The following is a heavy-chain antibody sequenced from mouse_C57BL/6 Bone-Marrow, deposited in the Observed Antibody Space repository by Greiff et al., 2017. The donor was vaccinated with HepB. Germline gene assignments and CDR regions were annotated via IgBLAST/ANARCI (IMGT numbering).Heavy chain of an antibody. CDR3: ARLLTPCYAMDY. CDR2: ISDGGSYT. V-gene: IGHV5-4*01. Sequence: EVQRVESGGGLVKPGGSLKLSCAASGFTFSSYAMSWVRQTPEKRLEWVATISDGGSYTYYPDNVKGRFTISRDNAKNNLYLQMSHLKSEDTAMYYCARLLTPCYAMDYWGQGTSVTVSS. D-gene: IGHD2-1*01. CDR1: GFTFSSYA. J-gene: IGHJ4*01.